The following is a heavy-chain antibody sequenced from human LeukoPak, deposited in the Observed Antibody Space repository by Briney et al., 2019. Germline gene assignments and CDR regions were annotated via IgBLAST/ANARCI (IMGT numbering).Heavy chain of an antibody. J-gene: IGHJ4*02. D-gene: IGHD6-19*01. V-gene: IGHV3-23*01. CDR2: ISGNDGST. Sequence: GGSLRLSCAASGLTLSSYLMSWVRQAPGKGLEWVSLISGNDGSTYYADSVKGRFTISRDNSKNTLYLQMNSLRAEDTAVYYCARRSGIAVAGAFDYWGQGTLVTVSS. CDR1: GLTLSSYL. CDR3: ARRSGIAVAGAFDY.